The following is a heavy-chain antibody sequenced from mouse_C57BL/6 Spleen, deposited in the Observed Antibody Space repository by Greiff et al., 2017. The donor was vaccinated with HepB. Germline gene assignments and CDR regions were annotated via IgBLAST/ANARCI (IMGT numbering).Heavy chain of an antibody. V-gene: IGHV3-6*01. D-gene: IGHD1-1*01. CDR2: ISYDGSN. Sequence: DVQLQESGPGLVKPSQSLSLTCSVTGYSITSGYYWNWIRQFPGNKLEWMGYISYDGSNNYNPSLKNRISITRDTSKNQFFLTLNSVTTEDTATYYCARAPGSSYWFDYWGQGTTLTVSS. J-gene: IGHJ2*01. CDR3: ARAPGSSYWFDY. CDR1: GYSITSGYY.